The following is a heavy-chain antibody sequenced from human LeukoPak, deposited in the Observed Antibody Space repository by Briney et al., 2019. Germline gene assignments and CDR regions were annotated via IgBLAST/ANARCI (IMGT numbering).Heavy chain of an antibody. CDR2: INPNSGGT. D-gene: IGHD4-17*01. CDR1: GYTFTGYY. J-gene: IGHJ4*02. Sequence: SVKVPCKASGYTFTGYYMHWVRQAPGQGLEWMGWINPNSGGTNYAQKFQGWVTMTRDTSISTAYMELSRLRSDDTAVYYCARGGPFGDYTYSDFDYWGQGTLVTVSS. V-gene: IGHV1-2*04. CDR3: ARGGPFGDYTYSDFDY.